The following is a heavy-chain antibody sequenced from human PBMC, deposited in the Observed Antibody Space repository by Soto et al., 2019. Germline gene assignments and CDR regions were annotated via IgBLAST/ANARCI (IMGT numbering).Heavy chain of an antibody. Sequence: APAKVSCKASGYTFNSFYLHWVRQPPRQVLEWMVSINPSGGRTTYAQKFQGRVTLTRDTSATTVYIELSSLRPEDTAVYYCAREDTANGGAFDIWGKGTMVTVSS. D-gene: IGHD5-18*01. V-gene: IGHV1-46*02. J-gene: IGHJ3*02. CDR3: AREDTANGGAFDI. CDR2: INPSGGRT. CDR1: GYTFNSFY.